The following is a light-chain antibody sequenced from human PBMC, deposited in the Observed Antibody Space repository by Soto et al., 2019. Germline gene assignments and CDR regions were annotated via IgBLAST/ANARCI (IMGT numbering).Light chain of an antibody. Sequence: LTQPASVSGSPGQSITISCTGTSSDVGGYNYVSWYQQHPGKAPKFMIYDISNRPSGVSNRFSGSKSGNTASLTISGLQAEDEADYYCCSYTTSNTRQIVFGTGTKVTVL. CDR2: DIS. J-gene: IGLJ1*01. CDR1: SSDVGGYNY. V-gene: IGLV2-14*01. CDR3: CSYTTSNTRQIV.